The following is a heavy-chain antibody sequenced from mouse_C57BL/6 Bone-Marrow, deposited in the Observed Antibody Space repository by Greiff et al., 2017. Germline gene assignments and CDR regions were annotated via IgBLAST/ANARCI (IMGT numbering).Heavy chain of an antibody. CDR1: GYTFTSYW. CDR2: IYPGSGST. CDR3: ASEGYGNYGPYWYFDV. D-gene: IGHD2-10*02. V-gene: IGHV1-55*01. J-gene: IGHJ1*03. Sequence: VQLQQPGAELVKPGASVKMSCKASGYTFTSYWITWVKQRPGQGLEWIGDIYPGSGSTNYNEKFKSKATLTVDTSSSTAYMQLSSLTSEDSAVYYCASEGYGNYGPYWYFDVWGTGTTVTVSS.